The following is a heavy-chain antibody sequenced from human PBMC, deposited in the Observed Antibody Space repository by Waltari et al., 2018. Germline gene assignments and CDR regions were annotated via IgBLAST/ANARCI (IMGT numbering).Heavy chain of an antibody. J-gene: IGHJ6*03. V-gene: IGHV1-8*02. CDR1: GGTFSSYA. Sequence: QVQLVQSGAEVKKPGSSVKVSCKASGGTFSSYAISWVRRAPGQGLGWMGWMNPNSGKTGYAQKFQGRVTMTRNTSISTAYMELSSLRSEDTAVYYCARGGSIAVAGTNMDVWGKGTTVTVSS. D-gene: IGHD6-19*01. CDR3: ARGGSIAVAGTNMDV. CDR2: MNPNSGKT.